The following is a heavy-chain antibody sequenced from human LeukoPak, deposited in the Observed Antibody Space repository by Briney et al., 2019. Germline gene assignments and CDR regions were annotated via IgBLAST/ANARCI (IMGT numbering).Heavy chain of an antibody. J-gene: IGHJ4*02. D-gene: IGHD2-21*02. CDR3: AKKVVVTTNYFDY. CDR2: FSFRSGST. CDR1: GFTFDNYA. V-gene: IGHV3-23*01. Sequence: PGGSLRLSCAASGFTFDNYAVSWVRQAPGKGLEWVSSFSFRSGSTSYADSVKGRFTISRDTSKNTVFLQMNSLRAEDTAVYYCAKKVVVTTNYFDYWGQGTLVTVSS.